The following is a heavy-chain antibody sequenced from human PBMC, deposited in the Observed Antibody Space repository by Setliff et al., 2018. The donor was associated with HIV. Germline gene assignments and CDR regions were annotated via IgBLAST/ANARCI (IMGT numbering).Heavy chain of an antibody. CDR2: IWYDDTNK. CDR1: GFTFNNYG. V-gene: IGHV3-33*03. CDR3: AKVYCGGDCYSGPDY. J-gene: IGHJ4*02. D-gene: IGHD2-21*02. Sequence: GESLKISCAASGFTFNNYGIHWVRQAPGKGLEWVAVIWYDDTNKYYADSVRGRFTISRDKSKSTVYLQMNSLRTDDTAVYYCAKVYCGGDCYSGPDYWGQGTLVTVSS.